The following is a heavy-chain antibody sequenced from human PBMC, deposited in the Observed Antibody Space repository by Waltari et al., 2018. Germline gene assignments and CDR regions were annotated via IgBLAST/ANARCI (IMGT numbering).Heavy chain of an antibody. Sequence: QVQLQQWGAGLLQSSETLSLTCAVYGGSFSGYYWGWVRQPPGKGLEWIGAINHAGYTNHNPSRKSRVTMSADTSKSQFSLKLNSVTAADTAVYYCVRLEDCTGPGGHCYSGDPFALDVWGQGTTVTVSS. J-gene: IGHJ6*02. D-gene: IGHD2-15*01. CDR1: GGSFSGYY. V-gene: IGHV4-34*02. CDR2: INHAGYT. CDR3: VRLEDCTGPGGHCYSGDPFALDV.